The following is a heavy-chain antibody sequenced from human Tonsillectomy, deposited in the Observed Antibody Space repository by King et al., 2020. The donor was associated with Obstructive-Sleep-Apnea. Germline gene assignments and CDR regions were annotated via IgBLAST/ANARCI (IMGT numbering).Heavy chain of an antibody. J-gene: IGHJ4*02. Sequence: QLVQSGAEGKKPGASVKGSCKASGYSFTNYYIHCVRQAPGQGLEWMGVVKPSGGNTIYAQKFQGRLTMTQDTSTSTVYMDLSSLRSEDTALYYCATLGGSPAYWGQGTLVTVSS. V-gene: IGHV1-46*01. CDR3: ATLGGSPAY. CDR1: GYSFTNYY. CDR2: VKPSGGNT. D-gene: IGHD2-15*01.